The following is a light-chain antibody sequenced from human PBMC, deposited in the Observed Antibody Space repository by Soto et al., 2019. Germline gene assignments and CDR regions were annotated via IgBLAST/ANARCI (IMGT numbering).Light chain of an antibody. V-gene: IGKV1D-12*01. CDR1: QGISSW. Sequence: DIQMTQSPSSVSASVGDRVTITCRASQGISSWLAWYQQKPGKAPKLLIYAASSMQSGVPSRFRGSRYGTDFTLAITSLQPEDFATYICQQANSYPHSFGPGTIVDIK. J-gene: IGKJ3*01. CDR2: AAS. CDR3: QQANSYPHS.